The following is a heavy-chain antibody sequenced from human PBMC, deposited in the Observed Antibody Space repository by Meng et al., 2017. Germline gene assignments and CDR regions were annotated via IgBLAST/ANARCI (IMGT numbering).Heavy chain of an antibody. CDR3: ATTTAKLPQYFDY. CDR2: IIPIFGTA. D-gene: IGHD4-17*01. CDR1: GGTFSSYA. Sequence: SVKVSCKASGGTFSSYAISWVRQAPGQGLEWMGGIIPIFGTANCAQKFQGRVTITADESTSTAYMELSSLRSEDTAVYYCATTTAKLPQYFDYWGQGTLVTVSS. J-gene: IGHJ4*02. V-gene: IGHV1-69*13.